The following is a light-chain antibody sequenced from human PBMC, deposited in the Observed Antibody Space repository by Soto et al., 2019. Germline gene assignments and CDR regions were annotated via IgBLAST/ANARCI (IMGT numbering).Light chain of an antibody. V-gene: IGKV1-27*01. CDR3: QKYNSAPQIT. CDR2: AAS. Sequence: DIQMTQSPSSLSASVGDRVTITCRASQGISNYLAWYQQKPGKVPKLLIYAASTLPSGVPSRFSGRGSGPDFTLTISSLQRDDVATYYRQKYNSAPQITFGQGTRLEI. J-gene: IGKJ5*01. CDR1: QGISNY.